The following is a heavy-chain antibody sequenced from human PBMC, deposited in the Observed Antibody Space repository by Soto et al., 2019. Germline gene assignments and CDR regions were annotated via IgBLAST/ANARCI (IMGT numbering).Heavy chain of an antibody. Sequence: EVQLLESGGCLVQPGGSLRLSCAASGFTFSSYAMSWVRQAPGKGLEWVSVISGSGDSTNYADSVKDRFTISRDNSKNSLFLQMNSLRVEDTAVYYCAKSSTWAHYYYMDVWGKGTTVTVSS. V-gene: IGHV3-23*01. CDR1: GFTFSSYA. J-gene: IGHJ6*03. CDR3: AKSSTWAHYYYMDV. D-gene: IGHD2-2*01. CDR2: ISGSGDST.